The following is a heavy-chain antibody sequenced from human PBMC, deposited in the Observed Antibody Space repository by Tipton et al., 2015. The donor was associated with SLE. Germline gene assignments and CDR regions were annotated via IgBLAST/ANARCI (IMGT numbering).Heavy chain of an antibody. Sequence: TLSLTCTVSGGSISSHYWSWIRQPPGKGLEWIGEINHSGSTNYNPSLKSRVTISVDTSKNQFSLKLSSVTAADTAVYYCARDRRGSRAPTYWYFDLWGRGTLVTVSS. J-gene: IGHJ2*01. CDR3: ARDRRGSRAPTYWYFDL. CDR1: GGSISSHY. CDR2: INHSGST. V-gene: IGHV4-34*01. D-gene: IGHD6-13*01.